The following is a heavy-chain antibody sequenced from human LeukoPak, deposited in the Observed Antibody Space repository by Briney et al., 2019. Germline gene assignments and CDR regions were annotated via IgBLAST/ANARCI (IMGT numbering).Heavy chain of an antibody. J-gene: IGHJ4*02. CDR3: ARLKSGVPGDY. CDR1: GGSVSSGSYY. D-gene: IGHD6-25*01. CDR2: IYYSGST. Sequence: SETLSLTCTVSGGSVSSGSYYWSWIRQPPGKGLEWIGYIYYSGSTNYNPSLKSRVTISVDTSKNQFPLKLSSVTAADTAVYYCARLKSGVPGDYWGQGTLVTVSS. V-gene: IGHV4-61*01.